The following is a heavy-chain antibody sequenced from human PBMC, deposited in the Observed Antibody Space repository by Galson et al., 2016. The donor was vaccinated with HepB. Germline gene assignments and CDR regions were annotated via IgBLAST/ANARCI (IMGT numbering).Heavy chain of an antibody. CDR3: AKVRAPYYYDGVGRGFGMDV. V-gene: IGHV3-33*06. Sequence: SLRLSCAASGFTFNTYAMHWVRRAPGKGLEWVALIWYDGNTKYYADSVKGRFTISRDNFRDTLTLQMTSLRAEDTAVYYCAKVRAPYYYDGVGRGFGMDVWGQGTTVTVSS. CDR1: GFTFNTYA. J-gene: IGHJ6*02. D-gene: IGHD3-22*01. CDR2: IWYDGNTK.